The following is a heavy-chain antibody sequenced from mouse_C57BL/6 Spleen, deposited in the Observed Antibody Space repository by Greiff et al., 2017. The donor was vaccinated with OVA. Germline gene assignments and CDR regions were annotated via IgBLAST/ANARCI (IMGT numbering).Heavy chain of an antibody. V-gene: IGHV1-53*01. J-gene: IGHJ4*01. Sequence: VQLQQPGTELVKPGASVKLSCKASGYTFTSYWMHWVKQRPGQGLEWIGNINPSNGGTNYNEKFKSKATLTVDKSSSTAYMQLSSLTSEDSAVYYCAKGPYYYGSAPYYYAMDYWGQGTSVTVSS. D-gene: IGHD1-1*01. CDR2: INPSNGGT. CDR3: AKGPYYYGSAPYYYAMDY. CDR1: GYTFTSYW.